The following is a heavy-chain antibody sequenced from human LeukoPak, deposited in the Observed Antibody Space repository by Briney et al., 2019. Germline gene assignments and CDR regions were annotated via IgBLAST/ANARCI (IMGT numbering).Heavy chain of an antibody. CDR1: GFTFSDYY. V-gene: IGHV3-11*04. CDR2: ISSSGSTI. CDR3: ARDPYSGTYGNTYYYYMDV. D-gene: IGHD1-26*01. J-gene: IGHJ6*03. Sequence: GGSLRLSCAASGFTFSDYYMSWIRQAPGKGLEWVSYISSSGSTIYYADSVKGRFTISRDNAKNSLYLQMNSLRAEDTAVYYCARDPYSGTYGNTYYYYMDVWGKGTTVTISS.